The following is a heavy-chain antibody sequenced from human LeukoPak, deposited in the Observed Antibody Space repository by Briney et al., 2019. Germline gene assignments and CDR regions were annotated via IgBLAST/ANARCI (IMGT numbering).Heavy chain of an antibody. CDR1: GGSISSGDYY. CDR2: IYYSGST. V-gene: IGHV4-30-4*08. J-gene: IGHJ4*02. Sequence: SQTLSLTRTVSGGSISSGDYYWSWIRQPPGKGLEWIGCIYYSGSTYYNPSLKSRVTISVDTSKNQFSLKLSSVTAADTAVYYCARQVLEWLLPAFDYWGQGTLVTVSS. CDR3: ARQVLEWLLPAFDY. D-gene: IGHD3-3*01.